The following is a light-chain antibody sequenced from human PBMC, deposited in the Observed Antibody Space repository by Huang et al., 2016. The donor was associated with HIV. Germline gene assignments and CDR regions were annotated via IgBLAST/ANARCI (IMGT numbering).Light chain of an antibody. CDR2: YAS. Sequence: ELVLTQSPATLSLSPGERATLSCRARQSLSSYLAWYQQKPGQAPRLLIYYASNSANCIPARFSGSGSVTDFTLTISSLEPEDFAVYYCQQRSNWPPITFGQGTKLEIK. CDR3: QQRSNWPPIT. CDR1: QSLSSY. V-gene: IGKV3-11*01. J-gene: IGKJ2*01.